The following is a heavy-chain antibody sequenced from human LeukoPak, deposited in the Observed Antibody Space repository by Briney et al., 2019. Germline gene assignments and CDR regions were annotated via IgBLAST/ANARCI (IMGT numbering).Heavy chain of an antibody. Sequence: PSQTLSLTCTVSGGSISSGSYYWSWIRQPPGKGLEWIGYIYYSGSTYYNPSLKSRVTISVDTSKNQFSLKLSSVTAADTAVYYCASGGRSVYCSSTSCYAHNFYYWGQGTLVTVSS. J-gene: IGHJ4*02. V-gene: IGHV4-31*02. CDR3: ASGGRSVYCSSTSCYAHNFYY. CDR2: IYYSGST. D-gene: IGHD2-2*01. CDR1: GGSISSGSYY.